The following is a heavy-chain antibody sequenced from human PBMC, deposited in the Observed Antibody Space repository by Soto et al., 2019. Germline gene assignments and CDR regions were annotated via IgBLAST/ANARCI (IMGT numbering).Heavy chain of an antibody. CDR2: IKSKTDGGTT. CDR1: GFTFSNAW. CDR3: TTDHEPPGGYYGSRDLGYYYYGMDV. V-gene: IGHV3-15*07. D-gene: IGHD3-22*01. Sequence: GGSLRLSCAASGFTFSNAWMNWVRQAPGKGLEWVGRIKSKTDGGTTDYAAPVKGRFTILRDDSKNMLYLQMNSLKTEDTAMYYCTTDHEPPGGYYGSRDLGYYYYGMDVWGQGTTVTVSS. J-gene: IGHJ6*02.